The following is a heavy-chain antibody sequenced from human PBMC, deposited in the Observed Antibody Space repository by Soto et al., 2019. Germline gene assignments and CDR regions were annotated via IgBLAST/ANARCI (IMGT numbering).Heavy chain of an antibody. V-gene: IGHV5-51*01. D-gene: IGHD2-8*02. J-gene: IGHJ4*02. CDR1: GYSFSNFW. CDR3: ASSVLVTSTMNYFDL. CDR2: IYPDDSDT. Sequence: LGESLKISCQASGYSFSNFWIAWVRQMPREGLEWLGIIYPDDSDTRYSPSFLGQVTISADKSIKTTYLQWSSLKASDTAIYFCASSVLVTSTMNYFDLWGQGTLVTVSS.